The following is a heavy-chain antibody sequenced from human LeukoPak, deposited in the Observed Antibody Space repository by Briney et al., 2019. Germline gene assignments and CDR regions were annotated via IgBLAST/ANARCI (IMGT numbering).Heavy chain of an antibody. CDR1: GGTFSSYT. CDR3: AGELLSDQYYYYYYYMDV. J-gene: IGHJ6*03. CDR2: IIPILGIA. V-gene: IGHV1-69*02. D-gene: IGHD2-2*01. Sequence: ASVKVSCKASGGTFSSYTISWVRQAPGQGLEWMGRIIPILGIANYAQKFQGRVMITADKSTSTAYMELSSLRSEDTAVYYCAGELLSDQYYYYYYYMDVWGKGTTVTVSS.